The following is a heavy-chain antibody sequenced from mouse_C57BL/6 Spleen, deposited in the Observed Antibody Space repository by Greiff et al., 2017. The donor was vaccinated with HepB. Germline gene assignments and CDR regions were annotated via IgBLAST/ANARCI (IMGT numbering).Heavy chain of an antibody. CDR2: INPSTGGT. Sequence: EVQLQQSGPELVKPGASVKISCKASGYSFTGYYMNWVKQSPEKSLEWIGEINPSTGGTTYNQKFKAKATLTVDKSSSTAYMQLKSLTSEDSAVYYCASQDSSMDYWGQGTSVTVSS. V-gene: IGHV1-42*01. J-gene: IGHJ4*01. CDR3: ASQDSSMDY. CDR1: GYSFTGYY.